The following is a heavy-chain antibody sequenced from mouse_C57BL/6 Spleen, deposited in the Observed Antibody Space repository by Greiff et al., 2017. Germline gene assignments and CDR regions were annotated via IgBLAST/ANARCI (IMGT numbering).Heavy chain of an antibody. CDR2: INPNYGTT. Sequence: VQLQQSGPELVKPGASVKISCKASGYSFTDYNMNWVKQSNGKSLEWIGVINPNYGTTSYNQQFKGKATLTVDQSSNTAYMQLNSLTSEDSAVYDCARDYYGSSYVGYFDVWGTGTTVTVSS. V-gene: IGHV1-39*01. D-gene: IGHD1-1*01. J-gene: IGHJ1*03. CDR3: ARDYYGSSYVGYFDV. CDR1: GYSFTDYN.